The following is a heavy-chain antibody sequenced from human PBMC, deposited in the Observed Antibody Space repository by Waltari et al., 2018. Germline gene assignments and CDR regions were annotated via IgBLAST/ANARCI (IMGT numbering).Heavy chain of an antibody. V-gene: IGHV4-34*01. Sequence: QVQLQQWGAGLLKPSETLSLTCAVYGGSFGDYYWSWIRQPPGKGLEWIGEINQSGTTNSNPALKSRITVSKDTSKSQFSLRLSSMTAADTAVYYCARLKRRPNYDFWSGHKNYYFYYMDVWGKGTTVTVSS. CDR3: ARLKRRPNYDFWSGHKNYYFYYMDV. CDR2: INQSGTT. J-gene: IGHJ6*03. D-gene: IGHD3-3*01. CDR1: GGSFGDYY.